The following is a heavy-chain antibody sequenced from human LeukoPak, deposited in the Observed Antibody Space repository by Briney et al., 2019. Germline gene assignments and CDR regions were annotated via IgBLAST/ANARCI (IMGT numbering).Heavy chain of an antibody. Sequence: GGSLRLSCAASGFSVTRNYVSWVRQAPGKGLEWVSLMYSGGGTSYADSVKGRFTISRDASKNTLYLQMSSLRAEDTALYYCARYDNGKDYFDYWGQGTLVTVSS. V-gene: IGHV3-53*01. CDR1: GFSVTRNY. J-gene: IGHJ4*02. CDR3: ARYDNGKDYFDY. CDR2: MYSGGGT. D-gene: IGHD1-1*01.